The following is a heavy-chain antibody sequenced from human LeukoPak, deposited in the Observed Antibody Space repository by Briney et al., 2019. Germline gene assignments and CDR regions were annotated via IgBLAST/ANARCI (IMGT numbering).Heavy chain of an antibody. CDR3: AKANITMIRGDHGRERNYYYYYMDV. V-gene: IGHV3-23*01. CDR1: GFTFSTYD. CDR2: TSGSGDST. D-gene: IGHD3-10*01. J-gene: IGHJ6*03. Sequence: AGGSLRLSCVASGFTFSTYDMSWVRQAPGKGLEWVSATSGSGDSTYNADYVKGRFTISRDNSKNTLYLQMNSLRAEDTAVYYCAKANITMIRGDHGRERNYYYYYMDVWGKGTTVTVSS.